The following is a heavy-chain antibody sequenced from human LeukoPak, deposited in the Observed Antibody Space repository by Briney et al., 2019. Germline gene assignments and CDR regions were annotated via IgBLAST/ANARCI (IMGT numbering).Heavy chain of an antibody. D-gene: IGHD1-1*01. Sequence: PGGSLRLSCAASGFTFSRYWMTWVRQAPGKGLEWVANIKEDGSENSYVESVKGRFTISRDNAKNSLYLQLNSLRAEYTAVYFCARQRYSDYWGQGTLVTVSS. CDR2: IKEDGSEN. CDR1: GFTFSRYW. CDR3: ARQRYSDY. J-gene: IGHJ4*02. V-gene: IGHV3-7*01.